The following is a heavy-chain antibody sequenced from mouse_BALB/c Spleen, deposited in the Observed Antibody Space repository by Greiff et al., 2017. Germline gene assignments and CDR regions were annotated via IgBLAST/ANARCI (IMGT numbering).Heavy chain of an antibody. J-gene: IGHJ3*01. D-gene: IGHD1-1*01. Sequence: VQLQQPGAELVKPGASVKLSCKASGYTFTSYWMHWVKQRPGQGLEWIGEINPSNGRTNYNEKFKSKATLTVDKSSSTSYMQLSSLTSEDSAVYYCARLHYGSTAWFAYWGQGTLVTVSA. CDR3: ARLHYGSTAWFAY. CDR1: GYTFTSYW. V-gene: IGHV1S81*02. CDR2: INPSNGRT.